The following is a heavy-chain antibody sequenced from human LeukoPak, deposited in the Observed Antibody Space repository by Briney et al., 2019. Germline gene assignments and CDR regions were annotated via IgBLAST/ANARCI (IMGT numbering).Heavy chain of an antibody. CDR1: GFTFSSYG. Sequence: PGGSLRLSCAASGFTFSSYGMHWVRQAPGKGLVWVSRINSDGSSTSYADSVKGRFTISRDNAKNTLYLQMNSLRAEDTAVYYCARDPRGFYAFDIWGQGTMVTVSS. CDR3: ARDPRGFYAFDI. D-gene: IGHD3-10*01. V-gene: IGHV3-74*01. CDR2: INSDGSST. J-gene: IGHJ3*02.